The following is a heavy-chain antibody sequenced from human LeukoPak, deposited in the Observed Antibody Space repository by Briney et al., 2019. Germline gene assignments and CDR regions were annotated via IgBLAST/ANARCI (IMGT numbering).Heavy chain of an antibody. D-gene: IGHD2-21*02. CDR1: GFTFSNAW. J-gene: IGHJ4*02. Sequence: GGSLRLSCAASGFTFSNAWMSWVRQAPGKGLEWVGRIKGKTSGGTTDYADSVNGRFASSRDNSKNTLYLQMNSLRAEDTAVYYCASSPPVRVTSRAEYFDYWGQGTLVTVSS. CDR2: IKGKTSGGTT. V-gene: IGHV3-15*01. CDR3: ASSPPVRVTSRAEYFDY.